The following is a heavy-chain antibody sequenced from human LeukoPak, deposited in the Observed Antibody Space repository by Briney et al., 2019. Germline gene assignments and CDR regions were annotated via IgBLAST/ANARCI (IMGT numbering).Heavy chain of an antibody. CDR2: IKQDGSEK. J-gene: IGHJ4*02. CDR3: ARENYDYVWGSYRPNYFDY. CDR1: GFTFSSNW. Sequence: PGGSLRLSCAASGFTFSSNWMSWVRQAPGEWLEWVANIKQDGSEKYYVDSVKGRFTISRDNAKNSLYLQMNSLRAEDTAVYYCARENYDYVWGSYRPNYFDYWGQGTLVTVSS. V-gene: IGHV3-7*01. D-gene: IGHD3-16*02.